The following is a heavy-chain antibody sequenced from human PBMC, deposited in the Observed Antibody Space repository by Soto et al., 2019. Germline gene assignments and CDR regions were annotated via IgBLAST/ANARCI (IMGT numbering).Heavy chain of an antibody. CDR1: GFTFTNYG. CDR3: ARVEYSSSPIDH. D-gene: IGHD6-6*01. CDR2: IWYDGSNK. Sequence: GGSLRLSCAASGFTFTNYGMDWVRQAPGKGLEWVAVIWYDGSNKYYADSVKGRFTISRDNSKNTVYLQMNTLRAEDTAVYYCARVEYSSSPIDHWGQGTLVTVSS. J-gene: IGHJ5*02. V-gene: IGHV3-33*01.